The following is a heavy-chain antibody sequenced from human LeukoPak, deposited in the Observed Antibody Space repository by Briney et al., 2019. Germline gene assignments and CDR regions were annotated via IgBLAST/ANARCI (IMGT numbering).Heavy chain of an antibody. V-gene: IGHV3-21*01. CDR2: ISSSSSYI. CDR3: ARVTEEGAFDI. J-gene: IGHJ3*02. Sequence: GGSLRLSCAASGFTFSSYSMNWVRQAPGKGLEWVSSISSSSSYIYYADSVKGRFTISRDNAKNSLYLQMNSLRAEDTAVYYCARVTEEGAFDICGQGTMVIVFS. D-gene: IGHD4-11*01. CDR1: GFTFSSYS.